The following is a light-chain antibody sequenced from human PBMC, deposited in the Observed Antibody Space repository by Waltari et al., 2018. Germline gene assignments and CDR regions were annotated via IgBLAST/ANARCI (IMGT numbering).Light chain of an antibody. Sequence: DIVRTQSPLSLPVTPGEPASISCRSSQSLLHSNGYNYLDWYLQKPGQSPQLLIYLGSSRASGVPDRFSGSGSGTDFTLKISRMEAEDVGVYYCMQALQTPRTFGQGTKVEIK. CDR3: MQALQTPRT. J-gene: IGKJ1*01. CDR2: LGS. V-gene: IGKV2-28*01. CDR1: QSLLHSNGYNY.